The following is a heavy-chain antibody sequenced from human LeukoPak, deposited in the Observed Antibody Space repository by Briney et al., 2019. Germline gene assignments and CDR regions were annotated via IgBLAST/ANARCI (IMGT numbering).Heavy chain of an antibody. CDR3: AREGIAAAGTLDY. Sequence: PSETLSLTCTVSGGSISSGGYYWSWIRQPPGKGLEWIGYIYHSGSTYFNPSLKSRVTISVDRSKNQFSLKLSPVTAADTAVYYCAREGIAAAGTLDYWGQGTLVTVSS. V-gene: IGHV4-30-2*01. CDR1: GGSISSGGYY. J-gene: IGHJ4*02. D-gene: IGHD6-13*01. CDR2: IYHSGST.